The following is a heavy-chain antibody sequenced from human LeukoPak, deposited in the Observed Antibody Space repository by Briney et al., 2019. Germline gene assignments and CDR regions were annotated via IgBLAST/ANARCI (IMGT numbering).Heavy chain of an antibody. V-gene: IGHV1-18*01. J-gene: IGHJ6*01. D-gene: IGHD2-2*01. CDR3: ARRIVVPATYYYYYYGMEV. CDR2: ISPYRGDT. CDR1: GYTFNGYG. Sequence: ASVKVSCKASGYTFNGYGISWVRQAPGQGLEWMGWISPYRGDTEYAQKIQGRVSMTTDTSTSTAYMELRSLRSDDTAVYYCARRIVVPATYYYYYYGMEVWGQGATVTVSS.